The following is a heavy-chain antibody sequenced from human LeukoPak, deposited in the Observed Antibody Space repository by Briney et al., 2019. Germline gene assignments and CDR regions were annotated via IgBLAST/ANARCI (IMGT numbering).Heavy chain of an antibody. CDR2: IIPIFGTA. CDR1: GGTFSSYA. J-gene: IGHJ3*02. Sequence: ASVKVSCKASGGTFSSYAISWVRQAPGQGLEWMGGIIPIFGTANYAQKFQGRVTITADESTSAAYMELSSLRSEDTAVYYCARSIEVDAFDIWGQGTMVTVSS. D-gene: IGHD6-19*01. CDR3: ARSIEVDAFDI. V-gene: IGHV1-69*01.